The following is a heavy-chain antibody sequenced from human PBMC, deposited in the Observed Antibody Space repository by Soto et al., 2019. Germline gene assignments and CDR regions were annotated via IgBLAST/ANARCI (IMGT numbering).Heavy chain of an antibody. CDR2: IWYDGSNK. J-gene: IGHJ6*02. D-gene: IGHD3-10*01. Sequence: GGSLRLSCAASGFTFSSYGMHWVRQAPGKGLEWVAVIWYDGSNKYYADSVKGRFTISRDNSKNTLYLQMNSLRAEDTAVYYCARDLPVRGVIMGYYYGMDVWGQGTTVTVSS. CDR1: GFTFSSYG. CDR3: ARDLPVRGVIMGYYYGMDV. V-gene: IGHV3-33*01.